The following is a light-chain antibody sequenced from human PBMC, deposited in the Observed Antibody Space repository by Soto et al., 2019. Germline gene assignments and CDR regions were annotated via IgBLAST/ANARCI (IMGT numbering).Light chain of an antibody. J-gene: IGKJ4*01. CDR1: QSVDNY. Sequence: EIVLTQSPDTLSLSPGERATLSCRASQSVDNYLAWYQQRPGQAPRLLIYDASNRASGIPARFSGSGSGTVFTLTISSLEPEDFAVYFCKQRSTLPPLFLGVGTKVEIK. V-gene: IGKV3-11*01. CDR3: KQRSTLPPLF. CDR2: DAS.